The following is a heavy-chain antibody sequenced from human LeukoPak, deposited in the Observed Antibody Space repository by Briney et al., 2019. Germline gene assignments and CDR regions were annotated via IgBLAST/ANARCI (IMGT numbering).Heavy chain of an antibody. CDR3: ARSFVRGVPPYYFGY. V-gene: IGHV1-69*13. J-gene: IGHJ4*02. CDR2: IIPVFGTA. CDR1: GYTFTSYD. D-gene: IGHD3-10*02. Sequence: SVKVSCKASGYTFTSYDINWVRQAPGQGLEWMGGIIPVFGTANYVQKFQGRVTITADESTSSAYMELSSLRSEDTAVYYCARSFVRGVPPYYFGYWGQGTLVTVSS.